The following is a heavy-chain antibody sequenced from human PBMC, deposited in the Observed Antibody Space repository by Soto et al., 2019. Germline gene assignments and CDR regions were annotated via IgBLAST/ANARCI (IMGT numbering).Heavy chain of an antibody. Sequence: QLQLQESGPGLVKPSETLSLTCTVSGGSISSSSYYWGWIRQPPGKGLEWIGSIYYSGSTYYNPSLKSRVTISVDTSKNQFSLKLSSVTAADTAVYYCARRGNGSSGSWFDPWGQGTLVTVSS. CDR3: ARRGNGSSGSWFDP. J-gene: IGHJ5*02. CDR2: IYYSGST. D-gene: IGHD3-22*01. CDR1: GGSISSSSYY. V-gene: IGHV4-39*01.